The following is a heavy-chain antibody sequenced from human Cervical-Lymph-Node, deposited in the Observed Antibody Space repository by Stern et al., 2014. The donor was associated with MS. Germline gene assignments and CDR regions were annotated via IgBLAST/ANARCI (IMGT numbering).Heavy chain of an antibody. V-gene: IGHV1-18*01. D-gene: IGHD2-15*01. CDR2: ISTYNGNT. CDR3: ARGLLGSENAFDI. CDR1: GYTFTSSG. Sequence: QVQLGQSGAEVKKPGASVKVSCKASGYTFTSSGISWLRQAPGQRPEWMGWISTYNGNTNYTQKLQSRVTMTTDTSTRTAYMELRSLRSDDTAVYYCARGLLGSENAFDIWGQGTMVTVSS. J-gene: IGHJ3*02.